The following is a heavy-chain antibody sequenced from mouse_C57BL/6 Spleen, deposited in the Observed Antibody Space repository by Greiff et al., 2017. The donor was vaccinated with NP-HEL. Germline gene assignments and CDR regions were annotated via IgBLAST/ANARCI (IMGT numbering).Heavy chain of an antibody. Sequence: VQLQQSDAELVKPGASVKISCKVSGYTFTDHTIHWMKQRPEQGLEWIGYIYPRDGSTKYNEKFKGKATLTADKSSSTAYMQLNSLTSEDSAVYFCASIYYDYDFWFAYWGQGTLVTVSA. CDR1: GYTFTDHT. D-gene: IGHD2-4*01. J-gene: IGHJ3*01. CDR2: IYPRDGST. CDR3: ASIYYDYDFWFAY. V-gene: IGHV1-78*01.